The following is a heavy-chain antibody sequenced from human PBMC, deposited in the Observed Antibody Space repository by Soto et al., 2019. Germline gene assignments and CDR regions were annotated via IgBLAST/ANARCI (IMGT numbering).Heavy chain of an antibody. Sequence: SETLSLTCTVSGGSISSADYYWSWIRQPPGKGLEWIGYFHSSGATYKDPSLKSRVTIPVDTSKNQFSLKLSSVTAADTAVYYCAGRASWYYYDSSGYFDYWGQGTLVTVPS. V-gene: IGHV4-30-4*02. CDR1: GGSISSADYY. D-gene: IGHD3-22*01. CDR2: FHSSGAT. J-gene: IGHJ4*02. CDR3: AGRASWYYYDSSGYFDY.